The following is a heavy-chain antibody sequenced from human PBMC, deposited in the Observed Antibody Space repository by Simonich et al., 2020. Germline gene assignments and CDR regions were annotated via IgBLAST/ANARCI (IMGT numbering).Heavy chain of an antibody. CDR2: IIGSGGIT. Sequence: EVQLLESGGGLVQPGGSLRLSCAASGFTFSSYAMSWVRQAAGKGLRWVQAIIGSGGITYYADSGKGRFTISRDNSKNTLYLQMNSLRAEDTAVYYCAKDSSLVGATDWFDPWGQGTLVTVSS. V-gene: IGHV3-23*01. CDR3: AKDSSLVGATDWFDP. J-gene: IGHJ5*02. D-gene: IGHD1-26*01. CDR1: GFTFSSYA.